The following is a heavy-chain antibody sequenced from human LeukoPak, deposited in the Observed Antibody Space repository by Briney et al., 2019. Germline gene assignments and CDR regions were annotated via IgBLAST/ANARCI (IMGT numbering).Heavy chain of an antibody. CDR3: AREGGRVPDY. Sequence: SETLSLACTVSGGSINSYYWNSIRQPPGKGLEWIGNIYYSESTNYNPTLRSRVTISLDTAKKQFSLKLSSVTAADTAIYYCAREGGRVPDYWGQGTLVTVSS. CDR1: GGSINSYY. D-gene: IGHD1-1*01. J-gene: IGHJ4*02. V-gene: IGHV4-59*01. CDR2: IYYSEST.